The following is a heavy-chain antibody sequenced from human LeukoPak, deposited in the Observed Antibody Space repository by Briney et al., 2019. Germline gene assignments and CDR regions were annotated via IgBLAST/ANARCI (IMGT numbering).Heavy chain of an antibody. J-gene: IGHJ6*02. CDR1: GGTFSSYA. Sequence: SVKVSCKASGGTFSSYAISCVRQAPGQGLEWMGRIIPILGIANYAQKFQGRVTITADKSTSTAYMELGSLRSEDTAVYYCARDTGYSSGWTSPWDYYYGMDVWGQGTTVTVSS. CDR2: IIPILGIA. CDR3: ARDTGYSSGWTSPWDYYYGMDV. D-gene: IGHD6-19*01. V-gene: IGHV1-69*04.